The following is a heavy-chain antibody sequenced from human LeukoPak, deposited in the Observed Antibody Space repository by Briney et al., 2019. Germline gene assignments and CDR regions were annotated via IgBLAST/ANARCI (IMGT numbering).Heavy chain of an antibody. Sequence: GGSLRLSCAASGFTFSSYWMHWVRQASGKGLEWVGRIRSKANSYATAYAASVKGRFTISRDDSKNTAYLQMNSLKTEDTAVYYCTTYGSGQEGNVWGKGTTVTISS. J-gene: IGHJ6*04. CDR3: TTYGSGQEGNV. D-gene: IGHD3-10*01. CDR1: GFTFSSYW. CDR2: IRSKANSYAT. V-gene: IGHV3-73*01.